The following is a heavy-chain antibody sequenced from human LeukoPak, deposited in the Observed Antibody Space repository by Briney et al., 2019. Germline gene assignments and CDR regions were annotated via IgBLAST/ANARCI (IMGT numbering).Heavy chain of an antibody. D-gene: IGHD6-19*01. CDR2: LSDTGVST. Sequence: GGSLRLSCAASGFTFSRFAMAWVRQAPGKGLEWVSTLSDTGVSTYYADSVKGRFTISRDNSKNTLYLQIDSLRAEDTAVYYCAKGHSSGWYKPSNFFDYWGQGTQVTVSS. CDR3: AKGHSSGWYKPSNFFDY. CDR1: GFTFSRFA. J-gene: IGHJ4*02. V-gene: IGHV3-23*01.